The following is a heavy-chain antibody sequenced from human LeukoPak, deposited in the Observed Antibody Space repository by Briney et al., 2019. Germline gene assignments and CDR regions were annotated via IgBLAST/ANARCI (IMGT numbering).Heavy chain of an antibody. CDR3: ARGSYLEWEHQQTRWFDP. D-gene: IGHD1-26*01. CDR2: IYYSGST. V-gene: IGHV4-30-4*08. J-gene: IGHJ5*02. Sequence: NPSQTLSLTCTVSGGSISSGDYYWSWIRQPPGKGLEWIGYIYYSGSTYYNPSLKSRVTISVDTSKNQFSLKLSSVTAADTAMYYCARGSYLEWEHQQTRWFDPWGQGALVTVSS. CDR1: GGSISSGDYY.